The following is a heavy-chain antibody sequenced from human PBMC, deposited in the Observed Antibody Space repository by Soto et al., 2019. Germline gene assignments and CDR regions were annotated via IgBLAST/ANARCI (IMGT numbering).Heavy chain of an antibody. J-gene: IGHJ4*02. CDR3: AHSKGYRYGQYFDY. V-gene: IGHV2-5*02. D-gene: IGHD5-18*01. CDR1: GFSLSTTGVG. CDR2: IYRDDDR. Sequence: SGPTLVNPTQTLTLTCTFSGFSLSTTGVGVGWVRQPPGKALEWLALIYRDDDRRYSPSLKSRLTITKDTSKNQVVLTMTNMDPVDTATYYCAHSKGYRYGQYFDYWGQGTLVTVSS.